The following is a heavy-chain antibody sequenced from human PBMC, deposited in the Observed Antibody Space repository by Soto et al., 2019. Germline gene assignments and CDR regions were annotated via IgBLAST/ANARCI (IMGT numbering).Heavy chain of an antibody. CDR1: GFTFSSYA. D-gene: IGHD2-21*02. V-gene: IGHV3-64*01. Sequence: EVQLVESGGGLVQPGGSLRLSCAASGFTFSSYAMHWVRQAPGTGLEYVSAITSNGGSTYYANSVKGRFTISRDNSKNTLYLQRGSLRAEDMAVYYCARDGADGDYADYWGQGTLVTVSS. J-gene: IGHJ4*02. CDR2: ITSNGGST. CDR3: ARDGADGDYADY.